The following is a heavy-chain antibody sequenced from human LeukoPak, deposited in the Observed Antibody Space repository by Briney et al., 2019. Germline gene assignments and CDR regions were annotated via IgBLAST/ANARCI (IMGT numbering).Heavy chain of an antibody. CDR3: ARVSEETGSDY. CDR2: ISPSGGSS. Sequence: GASVKVSCKASGYTFTDYYIHWVRQAPGQGLEWMGIISPSGGSSSYVQKFQGRVTMTRDKSTSTVYMELSRLRSEDTAVYYCARVSEETGSDYWGQGTLVTVSS. J-gene: IGHJ4*02. V-gene: IGHV1-46*01. CDR1: GYTFTDYY. D-gene: IGHD3-10*01.